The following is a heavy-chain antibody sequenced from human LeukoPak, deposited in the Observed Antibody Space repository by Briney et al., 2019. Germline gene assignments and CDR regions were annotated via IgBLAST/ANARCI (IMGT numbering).Heavy chain of an antibody. Sequence: ASVKVSCKASGGTFSSYAISWVRQAPGQGLESMRGIIPISGTANYAQKFQGRVTITADESTSTAYMELSSLRSEDTAVYYCVRAGEWIRYFDWLLYPFDYWGQGTLVTVSS. J-gene: IGHJ4*02. D-gene: IGHD3-9*01. CDR2: IIPISGTA. V-gene: IGHV1-69*13. CDR3: VRAGEWIRYFDWLLYPFDY. CDR1: GGTFSSYA.